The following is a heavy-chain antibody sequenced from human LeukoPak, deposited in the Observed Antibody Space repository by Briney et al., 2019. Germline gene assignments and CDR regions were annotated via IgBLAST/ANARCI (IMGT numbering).Heavy chain of an antibody. CDR3: ARRTYDFWSGYYTPRSAFDI. CDR2: IYYSGST. Sequence: SETLSLTCTVSGGSISSGDYYWSWIRQPPGKGLEWIGFIYYSGSTYYNPSLKSRVTISVDTSKNQFSLKLSSVTAADTAMYYCARRTYDFWSGYYTPRSAFDIWGQGTMVTVSS. D-gene: IGHD3-3*01. V-gene: IGHV4-30-4*08. CDR1: GGSISSGDYY. J-gene: IGHJ3*02.